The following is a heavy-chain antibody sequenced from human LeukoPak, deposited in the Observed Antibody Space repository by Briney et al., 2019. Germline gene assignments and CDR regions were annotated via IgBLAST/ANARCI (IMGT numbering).Heavy chain of an antibody. CDR2: IYYSGST. V-gene: IGHV4-31*03. D-gene: IGHD5-12*01. CDR1: GGSISSGGYY. J-gene: IGHJ4*02. Sequence: SETLSLTCTVSGGSISSGGYYWSWIRQHPGKGLEWIRYIYYSGSTYYNPSLKSRVTISVDTSKNQFSLKLSSVTAADTAVYSWARVRGGYDHRPVFFDNWGQETLVTVS. CDR3: ARVRGGYDHRPVFFDN.